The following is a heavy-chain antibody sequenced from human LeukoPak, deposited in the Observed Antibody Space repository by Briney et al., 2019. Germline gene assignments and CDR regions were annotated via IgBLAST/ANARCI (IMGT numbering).Heavy chain of an antibody. D-gene: IGHD2-2*01. CDR2: INPSGGST. CDR3: ARDDQLI. V-gene: IGHV1-46*01. Sequence: ASVKVSCKASENIFTTYYLHWVRQAPGQGLEWMGIINPSGGSTSYAQKFQGRVTMTRDTSTSTVYMELSSLRSEDTAVYYCARDDQLIWGQGTIVTVSS. J-gene: IGHJ3*02. CDR1: ENIFTTYY.